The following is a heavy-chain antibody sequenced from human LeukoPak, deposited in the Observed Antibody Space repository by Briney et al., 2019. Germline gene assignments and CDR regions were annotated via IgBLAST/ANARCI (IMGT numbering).Heavy chain of an antibody. J-gene: IGHJ5*02. CDR1: GGSISSSSYY. D-gene: IGHD3-10*01. CDR2: IYYSGST. Sequence: SETLSLTCTVSGGSISSSSYYWGWIRQPPGKGLEWIGGIYYSGSTYYNPSLKSRVTISVDTSKNQFSLKLSSVTAADTAVYYCARPVVRGVITEFDPWGQGTLVTVSS. CDR3: ARPVVRGVITEFDP. V-gene: IGHV4-39*01.